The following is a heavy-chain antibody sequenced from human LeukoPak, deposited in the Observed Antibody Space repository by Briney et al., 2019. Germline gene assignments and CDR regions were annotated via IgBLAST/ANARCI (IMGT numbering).Heavy chain of an antibody. CDR3: ARHDPVGHFLRGMDV. D-gene: IGHD2/OR15-2a*01. J-gene: IGHJ6*02. V-gene: IGHV4-59*08. CDR1: VGSISGYF. CDR2: IYYTGST. Sequence: SETLSLTCAVSVGSISGYFWSWGRHPPGKGLEWIGYIYYTGSTIYNPSLRSRVTMSVDVSKNQFSLDLTSVTAADTAVYYCARHDPVGHFLRGMDVWGQGTTVTVSS.